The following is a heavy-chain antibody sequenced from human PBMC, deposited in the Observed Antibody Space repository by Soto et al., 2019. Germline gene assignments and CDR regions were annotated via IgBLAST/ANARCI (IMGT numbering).Heavy chain of an antibody. CDR2: IKSKTDGGTT. CDR3: TTERIVGAWVFDY. Sequence: GGSLRLSCAASGFTFSNAWMSWVRQAPGKGLEWVGRIKSKTDGGTTDYAAPVKGRFTISRDDSKNTLYLQMNSLKTEDTAVYYCTTERIVGAWVFDYWGQGTLVTVSS. CDR1: GFTFSNAW. D-gene: IGHD1-26*01. J-gene: IGHJ4*02. V-gene: IGHV3-15*01.